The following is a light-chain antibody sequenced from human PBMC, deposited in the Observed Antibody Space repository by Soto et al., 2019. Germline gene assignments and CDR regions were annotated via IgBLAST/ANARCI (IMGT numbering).Light chain of an antibody. Sequence: DIRMTQSPTSLSAPVGDSVTITCRASQNIKKFLNWYQQKPGKAPKLLIYTASSVQAGFPSRFSGSGSGTDFTLTISSLQPEDFATYSCQQSFSAPLTFGGGTRVEI. CDR2: TAS. J-gene: IGKJ4*01. CDR1: QNIKKF. V-gene: IGKV1-39*01. CDR3: QQSFSAPLT.